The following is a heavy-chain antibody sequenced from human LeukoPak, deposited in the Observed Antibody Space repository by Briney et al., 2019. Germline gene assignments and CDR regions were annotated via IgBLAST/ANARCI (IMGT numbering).Heavy chain of an antibody. CDR1: GYTFTSYD. J-gene: IGHJ5*02. Sequence: ASVKVSCKASGYTFTSYDINWVRQATGQGLEWMGWMNPNSGNTGYAQKFQGRVTITRNTSISTAYMELSSLRSEDTAVYYCAREIYCSSTSCYMGGDWFDPWGQGTLVTVSS. CDR2: MNPNSGNT. V-gene: IGHV1-8*03. CDR3: AREIYCSSTSCYMGGDWFDP. D-gene: IGHD2-2*02.